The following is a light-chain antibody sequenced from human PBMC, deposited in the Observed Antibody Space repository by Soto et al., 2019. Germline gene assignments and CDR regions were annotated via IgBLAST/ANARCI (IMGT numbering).Light chain of an antibody. CDR3: QQYYSAPLT. CDR2: WAS. CDR1: QSVFDSSKSRNH. J-gene: IGKJ4*01. V-gene: IGKV4-1*01. Sequence: DFVMTQSPESLAVSLGERATINCKSSQSVFDSSKSRNHLAWYQQKPGQPPKLLIHWASTRESGVPDRFSGSGSGTDFTLTVSSLHAEDVAVYYCQQYYSAPLTFGGGTKVEIK.